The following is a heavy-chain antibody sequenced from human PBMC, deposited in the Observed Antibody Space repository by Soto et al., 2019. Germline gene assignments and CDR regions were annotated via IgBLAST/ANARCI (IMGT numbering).Heavy chain of an antibody. CDR2: ISGSGGST. D-gene: IGHD6-19*01. CDR1: GFTFSSYV. Sequence: PGGSLRLSCAASGFTFSSYVMSGVLQATGKGLEWVSAISGSGGSTYYADSVKGRFTISRDNSKNTLYLQMNSLRAEDTAVYYCAKLNSGWYFDYWGQGTLVTVSS. CDR3: AKLNSGWYFDY. J-gene: IGHJ4*02. V-gene: IGHV3-23*01.